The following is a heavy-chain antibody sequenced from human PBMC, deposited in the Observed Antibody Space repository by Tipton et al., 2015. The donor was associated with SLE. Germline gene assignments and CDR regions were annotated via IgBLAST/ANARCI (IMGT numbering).Heavy chain of an antibody. Sequence: GSLRLSCAVYGGSFSGYYWSWIRQPPGKGLEWIGEINHSGSTNYNPSLKSRVTISVDTSKNQFSLKLSSVTAADTAVYYCARDGAARGGFDYWGQGTLVTVSS. CDR2: INHSGST. V-gene: IGHV4-34*01. CDR3: ARDGAARGGFDY. CDR1: GGSFSGYY. J-gene: IGHJ4*02. D-gene: IGHD6-6*01.